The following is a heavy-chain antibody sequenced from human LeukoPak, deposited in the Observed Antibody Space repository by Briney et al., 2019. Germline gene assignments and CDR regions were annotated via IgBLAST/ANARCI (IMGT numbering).Heavy chain of an antibody. CDR1: GFTFSSYG. CDR2: IRYDGSNK. V-gene: IGHV3-30*02. Sequence: GGSLRLSCAASGFTFSSYGMHWVRQAPGKGLEWVAFIRYDGSNKYYADSVKGRFTISRDNSKNTLYLQMNSLRAEDTAVYYCAGEVPAAHYYYYYMDVWGKGTTVTVSS. J-gene: IGHJ6*03. CDR3: AGEVPAAHYYYYYMDV. D-gene: IGHD2-2*01.